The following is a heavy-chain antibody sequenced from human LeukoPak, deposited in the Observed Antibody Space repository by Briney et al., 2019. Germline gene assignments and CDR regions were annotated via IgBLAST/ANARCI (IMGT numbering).Heavy chain of an antibody. CDR2: INPSGTT. CDR3: ARDLTTQSRREGIFDY. V-gene: IGHV1-46*01. D-gene: IGHD1-1*01. CDR1: GYSFSNSY. Sequence: GASVKVSCKAPGYSFSNSYMHWGRQAPGQGLQWTGIINPSGTTSSAQKFYGRVTMTRDMSTSTAYMELSSLRSEDTAVYYCARDLTTQSRREGIFDYWGQGTLVTVSS. J-gene: IGHJ4*02.